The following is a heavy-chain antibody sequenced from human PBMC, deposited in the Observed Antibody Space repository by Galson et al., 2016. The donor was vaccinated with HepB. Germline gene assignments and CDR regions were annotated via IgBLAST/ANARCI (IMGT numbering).Heavy chain of an antibody. CDR3: ARQGRYHFESKGDY. Sequence: QSGAEVKKPGESLKISCKASGSNFHTYWIAWVRQTPGKGLEWVGRIDPSDYDTNYNPSFFGQVTISTDRSISTAYLQWSSLKASDSAIYYCARQGRYHFESKGDYWGPGTLVTVSS. J-gene: IGHJ4*02. D-gene: IGHD3-3*02. CDR1: GSNFHTYW. CDR2: IDPSDYDT. V-gene: IGHV5-10-1*01.